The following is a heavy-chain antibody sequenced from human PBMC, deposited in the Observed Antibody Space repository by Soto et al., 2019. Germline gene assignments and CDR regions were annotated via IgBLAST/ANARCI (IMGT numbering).Heavy chain of an antibody. V-gene: IGHV3-74*01. CDR2: IKTDGTYA. D-gene: IGHD3-22*01. Sequence: EVQLVESGGDLVQPGGSLRLSCAASGFTFSTYWMHWVRQAPGKGLLWVSRIKTDGTYATYADSVKGRFTISRDKAKNTLYLQRISLRDEDATVYYCAAGGSGYYANWGQGTLVTVSS. CDR3: AAGGSGYYAN. CDR1: GFTFSTYW. J-gene: IGHJ4*02.